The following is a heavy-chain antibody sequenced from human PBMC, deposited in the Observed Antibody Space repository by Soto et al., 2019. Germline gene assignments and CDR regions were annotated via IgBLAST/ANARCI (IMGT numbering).Heavy chain of an antibody. Sequence: QVQLQESGPGLVKPSGTLSLTCAVSSGSISSSNWWSWVRQPPGKGLEWIGEIYHSGSTNYNPSLKSRVTISVDKSKNQFSLKLSSVTAADTAGYYCARVGGGCSGGSCYPALYYFDYWGQGTLVTVSS. J-gene: IGHJ4*02. CDR1: SGSISSSNW. D-gene: IGHD2-15*01. CDR3: ARVGGGCSGGSCYPALYYFDY. V-gene: IGHV4-4*02. CDR2: IYHSGST.